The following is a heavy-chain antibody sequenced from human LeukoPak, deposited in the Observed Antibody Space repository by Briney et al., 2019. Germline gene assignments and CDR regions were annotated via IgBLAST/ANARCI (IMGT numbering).Heavy chain of an antibody. CDR2: LSGSDRTT. D-gene: IGHD6-19*01. CDR1: GFTFSSYA. CDR3: AKVSSGWSLDY. Sequence: GGSLRLSCATSGFTFSSYAMSWLRQGPGKGLEWVSSLSGSDRTTYYADSVKGRFTISRDNSKNTLYLQMSSLRGDDTAVYYCAKVSSGWSLDYWGQGTLVTVSS. V-gene: IGHV3-23*01. J-gene: IGHJ4*02.